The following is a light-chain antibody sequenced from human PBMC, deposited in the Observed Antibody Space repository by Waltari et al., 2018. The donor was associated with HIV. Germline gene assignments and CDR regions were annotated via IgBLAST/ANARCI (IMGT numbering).Light chain of an antibody. J-gene: IGLJ1*01. CDR1: RSNIGAGYD. V-gene: IGLV1-40*01. CDR3: QSYDSSLSGFFYV. Sequence: QSALTQPRSVSGSPGQSVTISCTGSRSNIGAGYDVHWYQQLPGTAPKLLIYGSTNRPSGVPDRYSGSKSGASASLAIPGLQAEDEADDYCQSYDSSLSGFFYVFGSGTKGTVL. CDR2: GST.